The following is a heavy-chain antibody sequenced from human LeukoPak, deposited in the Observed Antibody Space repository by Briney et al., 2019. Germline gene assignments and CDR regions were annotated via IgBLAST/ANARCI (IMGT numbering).Heavy chain of an antibody. CDR1: GFTFSFNS. CDR3: AREWALSEYYDRSGYSDY. J-gene: IGHJ4*02. V-gene: IGHV3-74*01. D-gene: IGHD3-22*01. CDR2: INTAGTST. Sequence: GGSLRLSCAASGFTFSFNSMHWVREGPGKGLVWVSRINTAGTSTSYADCVKGGFTISRDNAKNTLYLQMNSLRAEDTAVYYCAREWALSEYYDRSGYSDYWGQGTLVTVSS.